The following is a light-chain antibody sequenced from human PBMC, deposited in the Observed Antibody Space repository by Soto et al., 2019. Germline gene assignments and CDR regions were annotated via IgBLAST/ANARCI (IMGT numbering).Light chain of an antibody. CDR1: SSDIGGYTY. J-gene: IGLJ1*01. CDR3: SSYTGSSTLDV. Sequence: SVLTQPASVSGSPGQSITISCTGTSSDIGGYTYVSWYQQHPGKAPKLMIYDVSNRPSGVSDRFSGSKSGNTASLTISGLQAEDEADYYCSSYTGSSTLDVFGTGTKLTVL. V-gene: IGLV2-14*03. CDR2: DVS.